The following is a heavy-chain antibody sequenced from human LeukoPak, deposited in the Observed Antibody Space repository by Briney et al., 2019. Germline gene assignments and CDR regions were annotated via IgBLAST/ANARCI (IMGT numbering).Heavy chain of an antibody. CDR3: ARDRVGDSSGE. CDR1: GFTFSDYY. D-gene: IGHD3-22*01. Sequence: GGSLRLSCAASGFTFSDYYMSWIRQAPGKGLEWVSYIGGTGSTIYYADSVKGRFTISRDNARNSLYLQMNSLRAEDTAIYYCARDRVGDSSGEWGQGTLVTVSS. V-gene: IGHV3-11*01. CDR2: IGGTGSTI. J-gene: IGHJ4*02.